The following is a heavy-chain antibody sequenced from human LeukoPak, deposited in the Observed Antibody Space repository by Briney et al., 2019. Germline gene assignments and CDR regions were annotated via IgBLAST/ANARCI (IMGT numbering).Heavy chain of an antibody. D-gene: IGHD3-22*01. V-gene: IGHV4-59*01. J-gene: IGHJ3*02. Sequence: SETLSLTCTVSGGSISSYYWSWIRQPPEKGLEWIGYIYYSGSTNYNPSLKSRVTISVDTSKNQLSLKLSSVTAADTAVYYCARKTSYYDSSGYPNAFDIWGQGTMVTVSS. CDR2: IYYSGST. CDR1: GGSISSYY. CDR3: ARKTSYYDSSGYPNAFDI.